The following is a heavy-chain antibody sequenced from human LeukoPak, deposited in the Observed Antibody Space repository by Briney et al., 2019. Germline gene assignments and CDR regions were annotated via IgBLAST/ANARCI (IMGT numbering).Heavy chain of an antibody. J-gene: IGHJ4*02. V-gene: IGHV3-33*01. CDR1: GVTFSSYG. Sequence: PGWSLILFCSAAGVTFSSYGVMWVRRAPGEGLEWVAVIWDDGSNKYYADSVKGRFTISRDNSKNTLYLQMNSLRAEDTAVYYCARVPHDIVVVPAVDYWGQGTLVTVSS. D-gene: IGHD2-2*01. CDR2: IWDDGSNK. CDR3: ARVPHDIVVVPAVDY.